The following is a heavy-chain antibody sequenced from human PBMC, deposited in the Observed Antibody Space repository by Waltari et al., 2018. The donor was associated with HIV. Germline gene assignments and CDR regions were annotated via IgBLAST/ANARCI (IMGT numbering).Heavy chain of an antibody. CDR3: ARDILPNYYDSSGYSAVDL. J-gene: IGHJ3*01. V-gene: IGHV1-46*01. D-gene: IGHD3-22*01. CDR1: GYTFTIYD. Sequence: QVQLVQSGAEVKKPGASVKVSCKASGYTFTIYDLHWVRRAPGQGLEWTGISNTSGGSRNYAQKFKGRVTMTRETSTGTVYMDLSSLRSEETAVYYCARDILPNYYDSSGYSAVDLWGQGTTVTVSA. CDR2: SNTSGGSR.